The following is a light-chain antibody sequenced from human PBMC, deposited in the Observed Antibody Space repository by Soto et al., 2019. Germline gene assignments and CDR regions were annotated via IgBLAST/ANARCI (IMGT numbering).Light chain of an antibody. Sequence: EMVLTQSPDPLSFSPRDRATLSCGGSQSVRSERLAWYQQKRGQAPTLLIFDASSRASGTPERFSGSGSGTDFTLTISRLEPEDFAVYYCQEYDGAPPITFGLGTRLEI. CDR3: QEYDGAPPIT. J-gene: IGKJ5*01. V-gene: IGKV3-20*01. CDR2: DAS. CDR1: QSVRSER.